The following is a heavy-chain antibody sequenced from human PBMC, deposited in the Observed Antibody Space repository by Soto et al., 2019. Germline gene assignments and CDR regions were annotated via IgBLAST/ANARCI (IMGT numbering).Heavy chain of an antibody. CDR2: ILVGGST. J-gene: IGHJ3*02. CDR3: ARATATGGGAFDI. CDR1: GFTCSSYD. Sequence: GGSLRLSCAASGFTCSSYDMSWVRQAPGKGLEWVSTILVGGSTHYPGSVKGRFTISRDNSKNTVFLQMNSLTPGDTAVYYCARATATGGGAFDICGQGTVVTVSS. V-gene: IGHV3-23*01. D-gene: IGHD2-8*02.